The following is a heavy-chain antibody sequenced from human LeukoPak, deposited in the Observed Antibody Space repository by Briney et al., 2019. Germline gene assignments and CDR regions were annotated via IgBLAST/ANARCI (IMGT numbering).Heavy chain of an antibody. V-gene: IGHV4-59*08. CDR2: IYYSGST. CDR1: GGSISSYY. Sequence: ETLSLTCTVSGGSISSYYWSWIRQPPGKGLEWIGYIYYSGSTNYNPSLKSRVTISVDTSKNQFSLKLSSVTAADTAVYYCARRRIVPAAISNRVHAFDIWGQGTMVTVSS. J-gene: IGHJ3*02. D-gene: IGHD2-2*01. CDR3: ARRRIVPAAISNRVHAFDI.